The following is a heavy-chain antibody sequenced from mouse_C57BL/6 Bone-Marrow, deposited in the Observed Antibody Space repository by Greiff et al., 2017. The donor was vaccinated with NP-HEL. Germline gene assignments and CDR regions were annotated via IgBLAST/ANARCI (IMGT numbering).Heavy chain of an antibody. CDR3: GPYYYGSSLYYAMDY. D-gene: IGHD1-1*01. CDR1: GYAFSSSW. V-gene: IGHV1-82*01. J-gene: IGHJ4*01. Sequence: QVQLQQSGPELVKPGASVKISCKASGYAFSSSWMNWVKQRPGEGLEWIGRIYPGDGDTNYNGKFKGKATLTADKSSSTAYMQLSSLTSEDSAVYFCGPYYYGSSLYYAMDYWGQGTSVTVSS. CDR2: IYPGDGDT.